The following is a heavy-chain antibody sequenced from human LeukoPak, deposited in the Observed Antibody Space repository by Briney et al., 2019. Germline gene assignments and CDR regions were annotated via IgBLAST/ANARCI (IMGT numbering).Heavy chain of an antibody. CDR3: ASVHYDILTGYLDYFDY. CDR2: IKQDGSEK. D-gene: IGHD3-9*01. Sequence: QPGGSLRLSCAASGFTFSSYWMSWVRQAPGKGLEWVANIKQDGSEKYYVDSVKGRFTISRDNAKNSLYLQMNSLRAEDTAVYYCASVHYDILTGYLDYFDYWGQGTLVTVSS. J-gene: IGHJ4*02. CDR1: GFTFSSYW. V-gene: IGHV3-7*01.